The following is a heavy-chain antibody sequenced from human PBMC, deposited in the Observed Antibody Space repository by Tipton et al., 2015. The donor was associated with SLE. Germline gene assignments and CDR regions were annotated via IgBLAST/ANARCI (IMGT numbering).Heavy chain of an antibody. CDR3: ARDDTISKGFDY. Sequence: TLSLTCAVYGGSFSGYYWSWIRQPPGKGLEWIGEINHGGGTNYNPSLKSRVTISVDTSKNQFSLKLSSVTAADTAVYYCARDDTISKGFDYWGQGTLVTVSS. CDR1: GGSFSGYY. V-gene: IGHV4-34*01. D-gene: IGHD1-1*01. CDR2: INHGGGT. J-gene: IGHJ4*02.